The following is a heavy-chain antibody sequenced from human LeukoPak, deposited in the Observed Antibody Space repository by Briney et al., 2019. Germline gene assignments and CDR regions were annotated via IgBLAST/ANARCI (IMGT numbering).Heavy chain of an antibody. CDR2: INPNSGGT. J-gene: IGHJ2*01. CDR1: GYTFTGYY. Sequence: EASVKVSCKASGYTFTGYYMHWVRQAPGQGLEWMGWINPNSGGTNYAQKFQGRVTMTRDTSISTAYMELSRLRSDDTAVYYCARGPMTTGFTSSYWYFDLWGRGTLVTVSS. V-gene: IGHV1-2*02. CDR3: ARGPMTTGFTSSYWYFDL. D-gene: IGHD4-17*01.